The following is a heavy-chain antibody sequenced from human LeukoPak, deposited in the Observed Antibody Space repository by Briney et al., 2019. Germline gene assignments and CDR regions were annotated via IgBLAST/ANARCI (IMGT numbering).Heavy chain of an antibody. D-gene: IGHD6-13*01. J-gene: IGHJ4*02. CDR2: IRYDGTVK. Sequence: PGGSLRLSCVASGFNFRTSWMSWVRQSPGKGLEFLANIRYDGTVKNYMDSVKGRFTISRDNPKNSLYLQMDSLRADDTAVYYCARDPDSSSFDYWGQGVLVTVSS. CDR1: GFNFRTSW. V-gene: IGHV3-7*01. CDR3: ARDPDSSSFDY.